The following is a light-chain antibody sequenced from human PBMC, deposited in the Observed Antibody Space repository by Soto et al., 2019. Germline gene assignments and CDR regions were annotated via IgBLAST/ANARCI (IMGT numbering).Light chain of an antibody. Sequence: QSALTQPASVSGSPGQSITISCTGTSGNVGSYNLVSWYQHNPGKAPKLLIYEATKRPSGVSNRFSGSKSGNTASLTISGLRAEDEADYFCSSYAGSRTSILFGGGTKVTVL. CDR1: SGNVGSYNL. J-gene: IGLJ2*01. CDR2: EAT. CDR3: SSYAGSRTSIL. V-gene: IGLV2-23*01.